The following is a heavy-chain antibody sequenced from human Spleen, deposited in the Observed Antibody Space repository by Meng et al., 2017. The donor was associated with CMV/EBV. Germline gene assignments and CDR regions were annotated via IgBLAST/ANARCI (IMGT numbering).Heavy chain of an antibody. J-gene: IGHJ5*02. CDR3: ARDPVRLRFLEGNWFDP. CDR1: GFTFSSYS. CDR2: ISSSSSYI. V-gene: IGHV3-21*01. D-gene: IGHD3-3*01. Sequence: EVQLVESGXXXXXPXXAXXLSCAASGFTFSSYSMNWVRQAPGKGLEWVSSISSSSSYIYYADSVKGRFTISRDNAKNSLYLQMNSLRAEDTAVYYCARDPVRLRFLEGNWFDPWGQGTLVTVSS.